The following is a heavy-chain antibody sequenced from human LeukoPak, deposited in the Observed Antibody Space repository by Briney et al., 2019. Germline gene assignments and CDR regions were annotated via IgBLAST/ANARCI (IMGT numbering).Heavy chain of an antibody. CDR1: GYTFISYY. CDR2: INPSGGTT. J-gene: IGHJ3*02. CDR3: ARAPGPDVFDI. Sequence: ASVKVSCKASGYTFISYYMHWVRQAPGQGLQWMGIINPSGGTTSYGQKFQGRVTMTRGTSTSTVYMEMSSLRYEDTAVYYCARAPGPDVFDIWGQGTMVTVSS. V-gene: IGHV1-46*01.